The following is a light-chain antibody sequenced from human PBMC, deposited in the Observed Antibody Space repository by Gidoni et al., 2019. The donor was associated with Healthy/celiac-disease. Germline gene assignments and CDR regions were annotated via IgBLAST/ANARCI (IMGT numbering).Light chain of an antibody. V-gene: IGKV1-39*01. CDR2: AAS. J-gene: IGKJ1*01. CDR1: QSISSY. CDR3: QQSYSTPQT. Sequence: DIQMTQSPSSLSASVGDRVTITCRASQSISSYLNWYQQKPGKAPKLLIYAASSLQRGVPSRFSGSGSGTDFTLTISSLQPEDVATYYCQQSYSTPQTFXQXTKVEIK.